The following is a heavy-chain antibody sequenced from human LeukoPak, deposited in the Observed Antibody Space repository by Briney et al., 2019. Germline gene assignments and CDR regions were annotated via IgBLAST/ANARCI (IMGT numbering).Heavy chain of an antibody. Sequence: GGSLRLSCAASGFSFSSYAMSWVRQAPGKGPEWVSAISGSGGSTYYADSVKGRFTISRDNSKNTLYLQMNSLRAEDTAVYYCAKNPRIAVAGRVDYWGQGTLVTVSS. D-gene: IGHD6-19*01. CDR2: ISGSGGST. CDR3: AKNPRIAVAGRVDY. CDR1: GFSFSSYA. V-gene: IGHV3-23*01. J-gene: IGHJ4*02.